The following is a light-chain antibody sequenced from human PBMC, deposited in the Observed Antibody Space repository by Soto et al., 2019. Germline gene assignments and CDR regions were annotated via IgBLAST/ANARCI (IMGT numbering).Light chain of an antibody. CDR3: QQYHNWPPWT. CDR1: QSVANSY. CDR2: GAS. V-gene: IGKV3-15*01. J-gene: IGKJ1*01. Sequence: EVVLTQSPGTLSLSPGERATLSCRASQSVANSYLAWYQQKPGQAPSLLIYGASIRATGIPARFSGSGSGTEFTLTISSLQSEDFAVYSCQQYHNWPPWTFGQGTKVDIK.